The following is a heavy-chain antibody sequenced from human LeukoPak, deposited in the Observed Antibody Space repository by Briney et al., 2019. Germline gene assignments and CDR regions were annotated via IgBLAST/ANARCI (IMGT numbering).Heavy chain of an antibody. V-gene: IGHV1-69*05. Sequence: ASVKVSCKASGYTFTSYGISWVRQAPGQGLEWMGRIIPIFGTANYAQKFQGRVTITTDESTSTAYMELSSLRSEDTAVYYCARAPTPSTNYYYYYMDVWGKGTTVTVSS. CDR2: IIPIFGTA. D-gene: IGHD4-11*01. J-gene: IGHJ6*03. CDR3: ARAPTPSTNYYYYYMDV. CDR1: GYTFTSYG.